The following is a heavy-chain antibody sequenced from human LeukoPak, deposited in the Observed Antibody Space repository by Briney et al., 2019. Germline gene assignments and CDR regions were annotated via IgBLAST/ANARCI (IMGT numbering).Heavy chain of an antibody. CDR2: INPGNGDT. Sequence: ASVKVSCKASGYTFTSYGISWVRQAPGQRLEWLGWINPGNGDTKYSQNFQGRVTVTSDTSAATAYVELNSLTSEDTAVYYCARERWHCRVNCYSVYYYALDVWGQGTTVTVSS. V-gene: IGHV1-3*01. J-gene: IGHJ6*02. CDR3: ARERWHCRVNCYSVYYYALDV. CDR1: GYTFTSYG. D-gene: IGHD2-15*01.